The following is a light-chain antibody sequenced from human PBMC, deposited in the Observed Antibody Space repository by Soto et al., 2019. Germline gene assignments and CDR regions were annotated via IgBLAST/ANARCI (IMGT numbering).Light chain of an antibody. V-gene: IGLV2-14*01. Sequence: VLTQPASVSGSPGQSITISCTGTSSDVGGYNYVSWYQQHPGKAPKLMIYDVSNRPSGVSNRFSGSKSGNTASLTISGLQAEDEADYYCSSYTSRSTVVFGGGTKVTVL. CDR2: DVS. J-gene: IGLJ2*01. CDR3: SSYTSRSTVV. CDR1: SSDVGGYNY.